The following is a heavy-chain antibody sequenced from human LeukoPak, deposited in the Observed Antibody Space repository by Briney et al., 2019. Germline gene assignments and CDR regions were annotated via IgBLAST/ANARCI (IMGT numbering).Heavy chain of an antibody. Sequence: GGSQRLSCAASGFKFSDHYIDWVRQAPGKGLEWVSSISSSSSYIYYADSVKGRFTISRDNAKNSLYLQMNSLRAEDTAVYYCARGYSSGWSIDYWGQGTLVTVSS. V-gene: IGHV3-21*01. J-gene: IGHJ4*02. CDR2: ISSSSSYI. D-gene: IGHD6-19*01. CDR3: ARGYSSGWSIDY. CDR1: GFKFSDHY.